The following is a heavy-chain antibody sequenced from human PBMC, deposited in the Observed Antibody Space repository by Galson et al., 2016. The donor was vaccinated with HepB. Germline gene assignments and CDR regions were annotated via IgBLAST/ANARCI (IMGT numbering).Heavy chain of an antibody. CDR2: IDTAGGT. D-gene: IGHD5-18*01. Sequence: SLRPSCAASGFTFSSYDMHWVRQATGKGLEWVSGIDTAGGTSYLGSVKGQFTLSRENAKNSLYLQMNSLRVGDTAVYYCVREILLVVGYYGMDVWGQGTTVTVSS. J-gene: IGHJ6*02. V-gene: IGHV3-13*01. CDR3: VREILLVVGYYGMDV. CDR1: GFTFSSYD.